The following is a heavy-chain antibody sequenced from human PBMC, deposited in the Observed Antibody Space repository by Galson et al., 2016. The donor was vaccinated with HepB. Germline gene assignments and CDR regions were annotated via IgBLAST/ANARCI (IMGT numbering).Heavy chain of an antibody. CDR3: VRDGATWHFDF. Sequence: SLRLSCAASGFSFSSYEMNWARQAPGKGLEWVAYTNAGGGKLYYPDSVRGRFTISRDNAKESLYLQMNSLTAEDTGLYYCVRDGATWHFDFWGRGTLVTVSS. V-gene: IGHV3-48*03. J-gene: IGHJ2*01. D-gene: IGHD1-26*01. CDR2: TNAGGGKL. CDR1: GFSFSSYE.